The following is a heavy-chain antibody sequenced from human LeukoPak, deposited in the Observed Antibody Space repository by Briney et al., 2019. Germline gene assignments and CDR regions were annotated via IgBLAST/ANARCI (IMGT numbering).Heavy chain of an antibody. D-gene: IGHD4-17*01. V-gene: IGHV1-18*01. CDR2: ISAYNGNT. CDR1: GYTFTSYG. CDR3: ARGVTTGAYDI. J-gene: IGHJ3*02. Sequence: ASVKVSCKASGYTFTSYGISWVRQTPGQGLEWMGWISAYNGNTNYAQRIQGRVTMTTDTSTSTANMELRSLRSDDTAVYYCARGVTTGAYDIWGQGTMVTVSS.